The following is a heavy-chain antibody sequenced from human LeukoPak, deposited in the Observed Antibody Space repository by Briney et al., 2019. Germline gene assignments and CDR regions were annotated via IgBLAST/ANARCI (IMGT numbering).Heavy chain of an antibody. CDR2: IIPIFGTA. J-gene: IGHJ4*02. CDR1: GYIFTTYY. Sequence: GASVKVSCKASGYIFTTYYMHWVRQAPGQGLEWMGGIIPIFGTANYAQKFQGRVTITADESTSTAYMGLSSLRSEDTAVYYCARDRDRDGYNYDYWGQGTLVTVSS. V-gene: IGHV1-69*13. D-gene: IGHD5-24*01. CDR3: ARDRDRDGYNYDY.